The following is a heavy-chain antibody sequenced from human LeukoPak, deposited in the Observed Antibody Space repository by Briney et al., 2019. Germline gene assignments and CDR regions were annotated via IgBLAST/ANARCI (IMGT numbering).Heavy chain of an antibody. CDR2: IYYSGST. J-gene: IGHJ3*02. Sequence: SETLSLTCTVSGGSISSSSYYWGWIRQPPGKGLEGIGSIYYSGSTYYNPSLKSRVTISVDTPKNQFSLKLSSVTAADTAVYYCASGNTGYDRDSFDIWGQGTMVTVSS. V-gene: IGHV4-39*07. CDR1: GGSISSSSYY. D-gene: IGHD5-12*01. CDR3: ASGNTGYDRDSFDI.